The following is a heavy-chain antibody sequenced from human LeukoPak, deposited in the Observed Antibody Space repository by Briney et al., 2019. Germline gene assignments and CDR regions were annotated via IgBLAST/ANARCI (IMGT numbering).Heavy chain of an antibody. V-gene: IGHV1-18*01. J-gene: IGHJ3*02. CDR3: ARDIWDFVKWMGNDAFDI. CDR2: ISAYNGNT. CDR1: VYTFTSYG. Sequence: ASVKVSCKASVYTFTSYGISWVRQAPGQGLEWMGWISAYNGNTNYAQKLQGRVTMTTDTSTSTAYMEPRSLRSDDTAVYYCARDIWDFVKWMGNDAFDIWGQGTMVTVSS. D-gene: IGHD3/OR15-3a*01.